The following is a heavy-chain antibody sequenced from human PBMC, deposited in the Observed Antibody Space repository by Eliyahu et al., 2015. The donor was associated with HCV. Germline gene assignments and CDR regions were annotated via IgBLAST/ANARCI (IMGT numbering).Heavy chain of an antibody. J-gene: IGHJ4*02. CDR2: IRGDNGVA. CDR1: GFTFTGHX. D-gene: IGHD3-22*01. Sequence: QVQFVQSEAEMKKPGASVKVSCQASGFTFTGHXXHWVRQAPGQRLEWMGWIRGDNGVAEYSERFQGRVTITRDTSANIAYMELSSLRSEDTAVYFCARDDGTKWLVDYWGPGTLVTVSS. V-gene: IGHV1-3*01. CDR3: ARDDGTKWLVDY.